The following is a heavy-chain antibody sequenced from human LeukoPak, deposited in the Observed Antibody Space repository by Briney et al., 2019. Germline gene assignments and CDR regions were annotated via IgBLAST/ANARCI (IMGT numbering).Heavy chain of an antibody. CDR1: GFSFSAYW. J-gene: IGHJ4*02. D-gene: IGHD2-15*01. Sequence: GGSLRLSCAASGFSFSAYWMTWVRQAPGTGLEWVANINPAGSETYYVDPVKGRFSISRDNAKNLVYLQMNSLRAKDTAVYHCARFGYVAAVDVWGQGTPVTVSS. CDR2: INPAGSET. CDR3: ARFGYVAAVDV. V-gene: IGHV3-7*01.